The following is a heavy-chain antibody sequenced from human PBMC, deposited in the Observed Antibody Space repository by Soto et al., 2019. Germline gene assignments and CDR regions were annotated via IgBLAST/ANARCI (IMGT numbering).Heavy chain of an antibody. D-gene: IGHD3-3*01. Sequence: PSETLSLTCTVSGGSISSGDYYWSWIRQHPGKGLEWIGYIYYSGSTYYNPSLKSRVTISVDTSKNQFSLKLSSVTAADTAVYYCARGRRGLRFLPDAFDIWGQGTMVTVSS. CDR2: IYYSGST. CDR1: GGSISSGDYY. V-gene: IGHV4-31*03. CDR3: ARGRRGLRFLPDAFDI. J-gene: IGHJ3*02.